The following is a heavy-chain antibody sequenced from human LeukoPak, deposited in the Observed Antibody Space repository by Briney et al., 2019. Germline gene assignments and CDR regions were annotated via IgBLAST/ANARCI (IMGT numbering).Heavy chain of an antibody. Sequence: GGSLRLSCVASGFTFSSYWMTWVRQAPGKGLEWMANIKTYGSQIYYVDSVKGRFTISRDNAKNSLYMQMNSLRDEDTAVYYCARDPYSGSYGDYYYYYMDVWGKGTTVTISS. D-gene: IGHD1-26*01. CDR1: GFTFSSYW. J-gene: IGHJ6*03. CDR2: IKTYGSQI. CDR3: ARDPYSGSYGDYYYYYMDV. V-gene: IGHV3-7*01.